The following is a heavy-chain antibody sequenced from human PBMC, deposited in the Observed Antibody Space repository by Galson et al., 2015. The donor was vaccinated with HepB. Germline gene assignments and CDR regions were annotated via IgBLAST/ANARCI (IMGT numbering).Heavy chain of an antibody. D-gene: IGHD1-14*01. Sequence: SLRLSCAASGFTFSSYAMSWVRQAPGKGLAWVSRVNSDGSGTNYAASVKGRFTISRDNAKNTLYLQMNSLRAEDTAVYYCARGLIGSEDYWGQGTLVTVSS. J-gene: IGHJ4*02. CDR2: VNSDGSGT. CDR1: GFTFSSYA. CDR3: ARGLIGSEDY. V-gene: IGHV3-74*01.